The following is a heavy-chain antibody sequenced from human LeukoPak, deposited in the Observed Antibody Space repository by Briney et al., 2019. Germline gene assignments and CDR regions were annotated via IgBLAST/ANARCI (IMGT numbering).Heavy chain of an antibody. CDR2: IYYSGST. Sequence: SETLSLTCTVSSGSISSYYWSWIRQPPGKGLEWIGYIYYSGSTNYNPSLKSRVTISVDTSKNQFSLKLSSVTAADTAVYYCARLELGAAGRPLTYYFDYWGQGTLVTVSS. CDR1: SGSISSYY. V-gene: IGHV4-59*08. D-gene: IGHD6-13*01. CDR3: ARLELGAAGRPLTYYFDY. J-gene: IGHJ4*02.